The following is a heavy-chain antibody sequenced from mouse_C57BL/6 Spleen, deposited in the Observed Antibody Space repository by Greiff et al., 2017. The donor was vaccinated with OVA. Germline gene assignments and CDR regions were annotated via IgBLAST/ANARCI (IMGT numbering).Heavy chain of an antibody. CDR1: GFTFSSYA. CDR2: VSDGGSYT. Sequence: EVHLVESGGGLVKPGGSLKLSCAASGFTFSSYAMSWVRQTPEKRLEWVATVSDGGSYTYYPDNVKGRFTISRDNAKNNLYLQMSHLKSEVTAMYYCAGDGCFFVYWAQGTLVTVSA. CDR3: AGDGCFFVY. V-gene: IGHV5-4*01. J-gene: IGHJ3*01.